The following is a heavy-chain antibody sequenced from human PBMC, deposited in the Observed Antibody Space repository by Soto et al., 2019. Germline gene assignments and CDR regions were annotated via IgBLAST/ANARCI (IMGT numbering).Heavy chain of an antibody. V-gene: IGHV2-70*01. D-gene: IGHD3-10*01. Sequence: SGPTLVNPTQTLTLTCTFSGFSFSTSGMCVSWIRQPPGKALELLALIDWDDDKFYLPSLKTRLTISRDTSKNQVVLTMTNMDPLDTATYYCARNFYDTGNYYARIDYWGPGTLVTVSS. CDR2: IDWDDDK. CDR3: ARNFYDTGNYYARIDY. J-gene: IGHJ4*02. CDR1: GFSFSTSGMC.